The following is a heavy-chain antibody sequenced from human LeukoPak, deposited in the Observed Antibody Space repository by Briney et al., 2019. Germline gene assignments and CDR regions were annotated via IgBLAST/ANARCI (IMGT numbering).Heavy chain of an antibody. V-gene: IGHV4-34*01. CDR1: GGSIIRYG. Sequence: SETLSLTCTVSGGSIIRYGWSWIRQPPGKGLEWIGEINHSGSTNYNPSLKSRVTISVDTSKNQFSLKLSSVTAADTAVYYCARRPGYCSGGSCYPFDYWGQGTLVTVSS. CDR2: INHSGST. D-gene: IGHD2-15*01. CDR3: ARRPGYCSGGSCYPFDY. J-gene: IGHJ4*02.